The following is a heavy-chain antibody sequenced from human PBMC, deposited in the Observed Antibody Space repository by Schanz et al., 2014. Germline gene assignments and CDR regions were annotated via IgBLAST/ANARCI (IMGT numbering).Heavy chain of an antibody. V-gene: IGHV3-7*01. CDR3: ARVPRRVTTRGGGSRYYFDY. Sequence: VQLVESGGGVVQPGRSLRLSCEASGFSFSVSWMNWVRQAPGKGLEWVATIKEDGSQKYYLDSVKGRFTISRDNARNSLYLQMTSLRAEDTALYYCARVPRRVTTRGGGSRYYFDYWGQGTLVTVSS. CDR2: IKEDGSQK. J-gene: IGHJ4*02. CDR1: GFSFSVSW. D-gene: IGHD4-17*01.